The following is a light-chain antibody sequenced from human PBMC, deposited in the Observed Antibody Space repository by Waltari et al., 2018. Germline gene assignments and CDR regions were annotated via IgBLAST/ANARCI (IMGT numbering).Light chain of an antibody. J-gene: IGLJ1*01. V-gene: IGLV2-18*02. Sequence: QSALTQHPSVSGSPGQSVTISFTGTSSVVGSYNRVSWYQQPPGTVPKLVIYAVTTRPAGAPDRFSRSRYGNPAYLTIAGLQTEDEADYYCTSYTSSSTLVLGTGTKVTVL. CDR2: AVT. CDR3: TSYTSSSTLV. CDR1: SSVVGSYNR.